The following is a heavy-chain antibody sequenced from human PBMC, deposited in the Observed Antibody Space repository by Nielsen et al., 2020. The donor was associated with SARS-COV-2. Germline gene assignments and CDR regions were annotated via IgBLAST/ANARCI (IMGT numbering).Heavy chain of an antibody. Sequence: GESLRLSCAASGFTFSSYAMSWVRQAPGKGLEWVSTISGSGDGTYYADSVKGRFTISRDNSKNTLYLQMNSLRAEDTAVYYCAKILGGLDYWGQGTLVTVSS. V-gene: IGHV3-23*01. J-gene: IGHJ4*02. CDR3: AKILGGLDY. CDR1: GFTFSSYA. CDR2: ISGSGDGT. D-gene: IGHD3-10*01.